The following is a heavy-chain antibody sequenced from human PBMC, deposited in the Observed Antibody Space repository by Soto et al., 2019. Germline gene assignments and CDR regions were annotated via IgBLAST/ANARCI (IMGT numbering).Heavy chain of an antibody. Sequence: PSETLSLTCTVSGGSVSSSNYYWSWIRQPPGKGLDWIGYVYYSGSTNYNPSLRGRVTMSVDTSKSQFSLKLSSVTAADTALYYCARVRRIPRYFDCWGQGALVTVSS. V-gene: IGHV4-61*01. CDR1: GGSVSSSNYY. CDR3: ARVRRIPRYFDC. J-gene: IGHJ4*02. CDR2: VYYSGST.